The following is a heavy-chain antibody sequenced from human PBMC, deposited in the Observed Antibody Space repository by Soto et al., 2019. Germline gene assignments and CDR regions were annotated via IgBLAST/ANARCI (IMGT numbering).Heavy chain of an antibody. J-gene: IGHJ6*03. D-gene: IGHD6-25*01. CDR3: ARVRSPYRAAPYYYMDV. CDR2: ISSSGSTI. CDR1: GFTFSDYY. Sequence: GGSRRLSCAASGFTFSDYYMSWIRQAPGKGLEWVSYISSSGSTIYYADSVKGRFTISRDNAKNSLYLQMNSLRAEDTAVYYCARVRSPYRAAPYYYMDVWGKGTTVTVSS. V-gene: IGHV3-11*01.